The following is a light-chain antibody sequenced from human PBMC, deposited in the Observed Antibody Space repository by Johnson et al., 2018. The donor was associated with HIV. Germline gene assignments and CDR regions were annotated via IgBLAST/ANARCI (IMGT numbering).Light chain of an antibody. J-gene: IGLJ1*01. Sequence: QSVLTQPPSVSAAPGQKVTISCSGSSSNLGNNYVSWYQHLPGRAPKLLIYDNNTRPSGIPDRFSGSKSGTSATLGITGLQTGDEADYYCGTWDSSLSAGRVFGTGTKVTVL. CDR3: GTWDSSLSAGRV. CDR1: SSNLGNNY. V-gene: IGLV1-51*01. CDR2: DNN.